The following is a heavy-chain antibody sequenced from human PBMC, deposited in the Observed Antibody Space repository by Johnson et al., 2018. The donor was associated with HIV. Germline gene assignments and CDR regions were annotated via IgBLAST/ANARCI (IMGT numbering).Heavy chain of an antibody. CDR2: ISYDGSNK. V-gene: IGHV3-30-3*01. D-gene: IGHD3-10*01. J-gene: IGHJ3*02. Sequence: QMLLVESGGGLVQPGGSLRLSCAASGFTFSNAWMSWVRQAPGKGLEWVAVISYDGSNKYYADSVKGRFTISRDNSKNTLYLQMNSLRAEDTAVYYCARDPMVRGAGGFDIWGQGTMVTVSS. CDR1: GFTFSNAW. CDR3: ARDPMVRGAGGFDI.